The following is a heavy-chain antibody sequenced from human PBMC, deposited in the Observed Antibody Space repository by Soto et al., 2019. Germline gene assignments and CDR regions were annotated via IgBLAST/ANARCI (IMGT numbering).Heavy chain of an antibody. V-gene: IGHV3-7*04. CDR2: INQDGSEK. Sequence: GGSLRLSCAASGFTFGSYWMSWVRQAPGKGLEWVANINQDGSEKYFVDSVKGRFTISRDNAKNSLYLQMNSLRGEDTAVYYCARGIGSSWKLKYNWFDPWGQGTLVTVSS. CDR1: GFTFGSYW. D-gene: IGHD6-13*01. CDR3: ARGIGSSWKLKYNWFDP. J-gene: IGHJ5*02.